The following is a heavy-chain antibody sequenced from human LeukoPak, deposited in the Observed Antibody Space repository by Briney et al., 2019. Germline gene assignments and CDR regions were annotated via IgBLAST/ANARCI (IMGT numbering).Heavy chain of an antibody. D-gene: IGHD5-24*01. Sequence: GGSLRLSCAASGFTFRTYSMNWVRQAPGKGLEWVSSISSSGSYMYYADSVKGRFTISRDNSKNTLYLQMNSLRAEDTAVYYCARDFRRDGNNWDYFDYWGQGTLVTVSS. J-gene: IGHJ4*02. CDR3: ARDFRRDGNNWDYFDY. CDR2: ISSSGSYM. CDR1: GFTFRTYS. V-gene: IGHV3-21*01.